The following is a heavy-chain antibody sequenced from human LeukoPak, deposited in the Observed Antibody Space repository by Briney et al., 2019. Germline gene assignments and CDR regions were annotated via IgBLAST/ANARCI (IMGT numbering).Heavy chain of an antibody. CDR3: AGGFEALPPDY. D-gene: IGHD3-9*01. Sequence: ASVKVPFKAAGGTFSSYAISWVRQAPGQGLEWMGGIIPIYTTTNYAQKFQGRVTLTADESRSTAYMELSSLRSEDTAVYYCAGGFEALPPDYWGQGTLVTVSS. CDR1: GGTFSSYA. CDR2: IIPIYTTT. J-gene: IGHJ4*02. V-gene: IGHV1-69*13.